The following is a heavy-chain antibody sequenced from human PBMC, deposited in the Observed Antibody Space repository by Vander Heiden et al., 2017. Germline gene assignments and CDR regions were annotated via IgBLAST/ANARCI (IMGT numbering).Heavy chain of an antibody. J-gene: IGHJ4*02. V-gene: IGHV4-39*01. CDR1: GGPISSNSDS. Sequence: QLQLQESGPGLIKPSETLSLTCTVSGGPISSNSDSWVWIRQPPGKGLEWIGSIYYSGATYYNPSLKSRFAISVDTSKNQFSLRLTSVTAADTAVFFCARLVDSGYDFFDYWGQGTLVTVSS. D-gene: IGHD5-12*01. CDR2: IYYSGAT. CDR3: ARLVDSGYDFFDY.